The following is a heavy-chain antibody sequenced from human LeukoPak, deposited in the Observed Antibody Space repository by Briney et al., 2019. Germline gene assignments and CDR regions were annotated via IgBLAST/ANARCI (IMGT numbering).Heavy chain of an antibody. CDR2: INPSGGST. CDR3: ARIIAASATWDY. D-gene: IGHD6-13*01. V-gene: IGHV1-46*01. J-gene: IGHJ4*02. CDR1: GYTFTTYY. Sequence: ASVKVSCKASGYTFTTYYLHWVRQAPGQGLEWMGLINPSGGSTSYAQKFQGRVTMTRDTSTSTVYMELSSLRSEDTPVYYCARIIAASATWDYWGQGTLVTVSS.